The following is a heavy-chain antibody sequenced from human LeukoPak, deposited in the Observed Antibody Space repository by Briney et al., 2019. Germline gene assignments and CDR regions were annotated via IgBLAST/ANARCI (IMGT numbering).Heavy chain of an antibody. CDR1: GYTFTSYD. CDR3: AREGGDYYDSSGYYIVDC. J-gene: IGHJ4*02. CDR2: MNPNSGNT. D-gene: IGHD3-22*01. V-gene: IGHV1-8*01. Sequence: ASVKVSCKASGYTFTSYDINWVRQATGQGLEWMGWMNPNSGNTGYAQKFQGRVTMTRNTSISTAYMELSSLRSEDTAVYYCAREGGDYYDSSGYYIVDCWGQGTLVTVSS.